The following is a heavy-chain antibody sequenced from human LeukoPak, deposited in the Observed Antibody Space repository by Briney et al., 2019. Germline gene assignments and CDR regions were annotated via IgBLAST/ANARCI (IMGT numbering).Heavy chain of an antibody. D-gene: IGHD6-19*01. CDR3: ARVKSSGSDFDY. CDR1: GGSFSGYY. CDR2: INHSGST. V-gene: IGHV4-34*01. Sequence: SETLSLTCAVYGGSFSGYYWSWIRQPPGKGLEWIGEINHSGSTNYNPSLKSRVTISVDESKNQFSLKLSSVTAADTAVYYCARVKSSGSDFDYWGQGTLVTVSS. J-gene: IGHJ4*02.